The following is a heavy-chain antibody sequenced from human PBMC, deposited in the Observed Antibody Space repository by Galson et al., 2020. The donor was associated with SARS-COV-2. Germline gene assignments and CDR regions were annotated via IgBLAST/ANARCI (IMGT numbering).Heavy chain of an antibody. J-gene: IGHJ4*02. CDR2: IYWNDEK. CDR3: ADRPPRCDDLTVYYGGVYFDS. V-gene: IGHV2-5*01. D-gene: IGHD3-9*01. Sequence: SGPTLVKPTQTLTLTCTFSGFSLDTDGMGVGWIRQSPGKALEWLALIYWNDEKRYSPSLETRLTITKDTSSNQVVLTMTHMDPVDTATYFWADRPPRCDDLTVYYGGVYFDSWGQGSLVTVAS. CDR1: GFSLDTDGMG.